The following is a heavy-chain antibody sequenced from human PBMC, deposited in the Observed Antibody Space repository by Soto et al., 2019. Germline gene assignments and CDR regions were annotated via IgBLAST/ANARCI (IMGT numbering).Heavy chain of an antibody. D-gene: IGHD1-26*01. CDR3: ARRPKRGSYSWCFDY. CDR2: IYYSGSA. CDR1: GGSITSNAYY. Sequence: QLQLQESGPGLVKPSETLSLTCTVSGGSITSNAYYWGWIRQPPGKGLEWLGYIYYSGSASYNPSRKSRVTMSVDTSKTQFSLKLSSVTAADTAVYYCARRPKRGSYSWCFDYWGQGTLVTVSS. J-gene: IGHJ4*02. V-gene: IGHV4-39*01.